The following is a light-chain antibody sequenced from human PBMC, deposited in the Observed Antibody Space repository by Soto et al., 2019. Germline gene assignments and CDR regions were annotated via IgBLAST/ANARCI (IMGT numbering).Light chain of an antibody. CDR3: QQYNSYSSWT. CDR1: QTISSW. Sequence: DIQMTQSPSTLSGSVGDRVTITCRASQTISSWLAWYQQKPGKAPKLLIYKASTLKSGVPSRFSGSGSGTEFTLTISSLQTDDFATYYCQQYNSYSSWTFGQGTKVDNK. J-gene: IGKJ1*01. V-gene: IGKV1-5*03. CDR2: KAS.